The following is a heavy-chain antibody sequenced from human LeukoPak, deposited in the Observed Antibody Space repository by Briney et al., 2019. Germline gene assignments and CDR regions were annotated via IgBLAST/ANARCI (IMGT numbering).Heavy chain of an antibody. J-gene: IGHJ5*02. V-gene: IGHV1-8*03. CDR2: MNPNSGNT. CDR3: ARAGIAGRGNWFDP. Sequence: ASVKVSCKASGYTFTSYDINWVRQATGQGLEWMGWMNPNSGNTGYAQKFQGRVTITRNTSISTAYMELSSLRSEDTAVYYCARAGIAGRGNWFDPWGQGTLVTVSS. CDR1: GYTFTSYD. D-gene: IGHD6-13*01.